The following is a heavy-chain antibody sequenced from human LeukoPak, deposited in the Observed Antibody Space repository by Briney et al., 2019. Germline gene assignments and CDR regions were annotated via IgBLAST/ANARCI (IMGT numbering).Heavy chain of an antibody. CDR2: IYSGGST. CDR3: ASTYDAEYYYYGMDV. CDR1: GFTVSSNY. Sequence: GGSLRLSCAASGFTVSSNYMSWVRQAPGKGLEWVSVIYSGGSTYYADSVKGRFTISRDNSKNTLYLQMNSLRAEDTAVYYCASTYDAEYYYYGMDVWGQGTTVTVSS. V-gene: IGHV3-66*01. D-gene: IGHD3-3*01. J-gene: IGHJ6*02.